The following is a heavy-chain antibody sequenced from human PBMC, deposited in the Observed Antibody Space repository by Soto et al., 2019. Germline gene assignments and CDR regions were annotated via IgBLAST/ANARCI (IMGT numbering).Heavy chain of an antibody. CDR3: ARVAYGSGSYTSYYYYYGMDV. CDR1: GGSVSSGSYY. CDR2: IYYSGST. D-gene: IGHD3-10*01. V-gene: IGHV4-61*01. Sequence: SETLSLTCTVSGGSVSSGSYYCSLIRQPPGKGLEWIGYIYYSGSTNYNPSLKSRVTISVDTSKNQFSLKLSSVTAADTAVYYCARVAYGSGSYTSYYYYYGMDVWGQGTTVTVSS. J-gene: IGHJ6*02.